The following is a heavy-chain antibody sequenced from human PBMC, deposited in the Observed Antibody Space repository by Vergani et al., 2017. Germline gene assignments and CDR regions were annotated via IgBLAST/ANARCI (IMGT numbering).Heavy chain of an antibody. J-gene: IGHJ6*03. Sequence: EVQLLESGGGLVQPGGSRRLSCAGAGFTFDTYTMAYVRQAPGKGLEWVSYISSSGSTIYYADSVKGRFTISRDNAKNSLYLQMNSLRAEDTAVYYCARGYYDFWSGYSSYYYMDVWGKXP. D-gene: IGHD3-3*01. CDR2: ISSSGSTI. CDR3: ARGYYDFWSGYSSYYYMDV. V-gene: IGHV3-48*04. CDR1: GFTFDTYT.